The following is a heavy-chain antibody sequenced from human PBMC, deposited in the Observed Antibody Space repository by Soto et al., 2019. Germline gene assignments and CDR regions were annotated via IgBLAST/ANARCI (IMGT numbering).Heavy chain of an antibody. CDR2: IYYSGST. D-gene: IGHD3-10*01. Sequence: LSLTGAVSGGAISSYYWSWMRQPPGKGLEWIGYIYYSGSTNYNPSLKSRVTISVDTSKNQFSLRLSSVTAADTAVYYCARRRQLGGTFFFDYWGHGALVTVSS. CDR1: GGAISSYY. V-gene: IGHV4-59*01. CDR3: ARRRQLGGTFFFDY. J-gene: IGHJ4*01.